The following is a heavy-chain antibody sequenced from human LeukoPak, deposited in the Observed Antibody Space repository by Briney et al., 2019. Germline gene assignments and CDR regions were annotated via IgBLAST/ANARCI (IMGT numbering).Heavy chain of an antibody. J-gene: IGHJ4*02. Sequence: GGSLRLSCAASGFTFSSYLMHWVRQAPGKGLVWVSRINSDGSSTSYADSVKGRFTISRDNAKNTLYLQMNSLRAEDTAVYYCATTSGDYDILTGSNPGYWGQGTLVTVSS. CDR3: ATTSGDYDILTGSNPGY. CDR2: INSDGSST. D-gene: IGHD3-9*01. V-gene: IGHV3-74*01. CDR1: GFTFSSYL.